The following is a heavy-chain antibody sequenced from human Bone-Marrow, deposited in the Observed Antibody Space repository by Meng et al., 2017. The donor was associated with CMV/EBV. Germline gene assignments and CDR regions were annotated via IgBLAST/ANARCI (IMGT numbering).Heavy chain of an antibody. CDR1: GGTFKSFT. Sequence: SVKVSCKVSGGTFKSFTITWVRQAPGQGLEWMGRIIPILGIANYAQKFQGRVTITADKSTSTAYMELSSLRSDDTAVYYCARCSYYYYGMDVWGQGTTVTVSS. J-gene: IGHJ6*02. CDR3: ARCSYYYYGMDV. V-gene: IGHV1-69*02. CDR2: IIPILGIA. D-gene: IGHD2-15*01.